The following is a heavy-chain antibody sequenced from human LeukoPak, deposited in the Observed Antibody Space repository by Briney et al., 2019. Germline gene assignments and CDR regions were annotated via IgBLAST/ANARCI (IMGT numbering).Heavy chain of an antibody. J-gene: IGHJ4*02. CDR3: AKDWIPYNRVFDCFDF. V-gene: IGHV3-23*01. D-gene: IGHD1-1*01. CDR1: GFTFSIHA. Sequence: GGSLRLSCAGSGFTFSIHAMSWVRQAPGKGLEWVSTIGGGDTYYADSVKGRFTISRDDSQSTVHLQMNSLRAGDTAVYYCAKDWIPYNRVFDCFDFWGQGTLVTVSS. CDR2: IGGGDT.